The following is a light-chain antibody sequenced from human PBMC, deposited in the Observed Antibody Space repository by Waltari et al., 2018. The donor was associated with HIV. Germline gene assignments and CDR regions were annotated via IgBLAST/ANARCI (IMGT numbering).Light chain of an antibody. CDR3: AAWADSLSAVV. CDR2: RNK. V-gene: IGLV1-47*01. CDR1: SSNIGSYY. J-gene: IGLJ2*01. Sequence: QSVLTQPPSASVTPGQRVTISCSGSSSNIGSYYVYWYQQLPGTAPKILIYRNKQRHSGVTDRCCGSKSGTSASLAISGHRSEDEADYDCAAWADSLSAVVFGGGTKLTVL.